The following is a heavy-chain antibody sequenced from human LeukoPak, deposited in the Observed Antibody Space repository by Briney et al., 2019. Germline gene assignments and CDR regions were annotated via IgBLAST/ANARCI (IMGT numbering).Heavy chain of an antibody. J-gene: IGHJ2*01. CDR3: ARAKPADFDL. CDR1: GFTLNTYW. V-gene: IGHV3-74*01. Sequence: GGSLRLSCVGSGFTLNTYWIHWVRQAPGKGLVWVSRVKEDGRETNYADSVKGRFTLSRDNAKKTVYLQMNNLRAEDTAVYHCARAKPADFDLWGRGTLVTVSS. CDR2: VKEDGRET.